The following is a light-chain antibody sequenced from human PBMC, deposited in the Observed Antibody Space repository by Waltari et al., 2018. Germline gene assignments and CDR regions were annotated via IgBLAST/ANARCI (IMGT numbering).Light chain of an antibody. CDR1: QSISRW. J-gene: IGKJ1*01. V-gene: IGKV1-5*03. CDR3: QQYDTFST. Sequence: DIQMTQSPSTLSASVGDRVTITCRASQSISRWFAWYQQKPGKAPKLLMYKTSTLESGVPSRFSGSGSGTEFTLTISNLQPDDFATYYCQQYDTFSTFGQGTKEEV. CDR2: KTS.